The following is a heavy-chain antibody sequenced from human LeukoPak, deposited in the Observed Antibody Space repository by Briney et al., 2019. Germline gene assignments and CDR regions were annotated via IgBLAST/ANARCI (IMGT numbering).Heavy chain of an antibody. J-gene: IGHJ3*02. CDR3: VRDHAYAFDM. D-gene: IGHD3-16*01. Sequence: GGSLRLSCAASGFTFSSYSMNWVRQAPGKGLEWVSYITGKSDTIYYADSVKGRFIISRDNAKNSLYLQMNSLKAEDTAIYYCVRDHAYAFDMWGQGTRVTVSS. CDR2: ITGKSDTI. V-gene: IGHV3-48*01. CDR1: GFTFSSYS.